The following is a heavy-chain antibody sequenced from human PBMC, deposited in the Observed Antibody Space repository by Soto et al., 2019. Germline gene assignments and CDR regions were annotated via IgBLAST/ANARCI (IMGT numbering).Heavy chain of an antibody. CDR2: ISGSGDST. CDR1: GFTFSSYA. CDR3: AKGVPGIAVAGTGYFQH. J-gene: IGHJ1*01. V-gene: IGHV3-23*01. Sequence: VGSLRLSCAASGFTFSSYAMSWVRQAPGKGLEWVSGISGSGDSTYYADSVKGRFTISRDNSKNTLYLQMNSLRAEDTAVYYCAKGVPGIAVAGTGYFQHWGQGTLVTVSS. D-gene: IGHD6-19*01.